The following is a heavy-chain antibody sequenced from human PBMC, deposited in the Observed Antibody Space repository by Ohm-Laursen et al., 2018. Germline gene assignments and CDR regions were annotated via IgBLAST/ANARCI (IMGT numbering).Heavy chain of an antibody. Sequence: SLRLSCTASGFTFSSYALSWVRLAPEKGLEWVSAISGSGGSTYYADSVKGRFTISRDNSKNTLYLQMNSLRAEDTAVYYCAKGRGTSSGWSYYYGMDVWGQGTTVTVSS. CDR1: GFTFSSYA. CDR2: ISGSGGST. CDR3: AKGRGTSSGWSYYYGMDV. J-gene: IGHJ6*02. V-gene: IGHV3-23*01. D-gene: IGHD6-19*01.